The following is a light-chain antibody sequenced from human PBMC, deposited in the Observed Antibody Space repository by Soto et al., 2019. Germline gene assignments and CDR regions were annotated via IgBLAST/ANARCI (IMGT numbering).Light chain of an antibody. CDR2: GAS. CDR1: QSINSD. CDR3: QHTLKWPPT. Sequence: EIVMTQSPATLSVSPGETTRLSCRASQSINSDVAWYQQKVGQTPRLLIHGASTRATGIAARFSGSGSATEFTLTISSLQSEDFALYYCQHTLKWPPTFGQGTKVDIK. V-gene: IGKV3D-15*01. J-gene: IGKJ1*01.